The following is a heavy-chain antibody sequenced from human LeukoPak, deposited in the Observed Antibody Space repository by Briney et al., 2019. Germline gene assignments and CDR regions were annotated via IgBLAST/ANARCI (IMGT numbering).Heavy chain of an antibody. CDR2: ISGSGGST. CDR1: GFTFSSYA. V-gene: IGHV3-23*01. J-gene: IGHJ4*02. D-gene: IGHD4-17*01. CDR3: AKDLDYGDYASGY. Sequence: GGFLRLSCAASGFTFSSYAMSWVRQAPGKGLEWVSAISGSGGSTYYADSVKGRFTISRDNSKNTLYLQMNSLRAEDTAVYYCAKDLDYGDYASGYWGQGTLVTVSS.